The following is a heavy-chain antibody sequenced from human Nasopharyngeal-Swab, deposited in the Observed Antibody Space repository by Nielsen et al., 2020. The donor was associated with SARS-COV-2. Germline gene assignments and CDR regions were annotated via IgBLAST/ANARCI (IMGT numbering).Heavy chain of an antibody. D-gene: IGHD4-17*01. CDR3: TTDLHDYGDYDY. CDR1: GFTFSNAW. CDR2: IKSKTGGGTT. Sequence: GESLKISCAASGFTFSNAWMSWVRQAPGKGPEWVGRIKSKTGGGTTDYAAPVEGRFTISRDDSKNTVFLQMNSLKTEDTAVYYCTTDLHDYGDYDYWGQGTLVTVSS. V-gene: IGHV3-15*01. J-gene: IGHJ4*02.